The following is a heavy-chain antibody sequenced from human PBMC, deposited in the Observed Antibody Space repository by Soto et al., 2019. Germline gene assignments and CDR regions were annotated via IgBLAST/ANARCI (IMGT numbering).Heavy chain of an antibody. D-gene: IGHD3-3*01. CDR1: GYAFTSYD. CDR3: ARSLYDFWRKDV. Sequence: GASVKVSCKASGYAFTSYDINWVRQATGQGLEWMGWMDPNSGNTGYAQKFQGRVTMTKNTLYLQMNSLRAEDTAVYYCARSLYDFWRKDVWGKGTAVTVSS. CDR2: MDPNSGNT. J-gene: IGHJ6*04. V-gene: IGHV1-8*01.